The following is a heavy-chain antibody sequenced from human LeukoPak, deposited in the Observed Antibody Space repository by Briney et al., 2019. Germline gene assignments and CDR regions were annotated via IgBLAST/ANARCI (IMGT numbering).Heavy chain of an antibody. CDR1: GYTFTSYD. Sequence: ASVKVSCKASGYTFTSYDINWVRQATGQGLEWMGWMNPNSGNTGYAQKFQGRVTMTRNTSISTAYMELSSLRSEDTAVYYCARGTPTMVRGRRSMGRINYYTDVWGKGTTVNVSS. CDR2: MNPNSGNT. J-gene: IGHJ6*03. CDR3: ARGTPTMVRGRRSMGRINYYTDV. V-gene: IGHV1-8*01. D-gene: IGHD3-10*01.